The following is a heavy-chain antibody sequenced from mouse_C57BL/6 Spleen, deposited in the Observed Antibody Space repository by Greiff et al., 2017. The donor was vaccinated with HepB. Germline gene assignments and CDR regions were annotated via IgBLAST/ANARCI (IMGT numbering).Heavy chain of an antibody. Sequence: VQLQQSGAELVRPGASVTLSCKASGYTFTDYEMHWVKQTPVHGLEWIGAIDPETGGTAYNQKFKGKAILTADKSSSTAYMELRSLTSEDSAVYYCTKGETPGYYYAMDYWGQGTSVTVSS. CDR1: GYTFTDYE. V-gene: IGHV1-15*01. CDR2: IDPETGGT. J-gene: IGHJ4*01. CDR3: TKGETPGYYYAMDY.